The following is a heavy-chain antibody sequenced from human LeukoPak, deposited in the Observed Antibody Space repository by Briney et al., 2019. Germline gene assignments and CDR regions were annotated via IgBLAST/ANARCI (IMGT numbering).Heavy chain of an antibody. CDR3: ARDLRGVPAAIGGPWFDP. CDR1: GGSISSSNW. CDR2: IYHSGST. V-gene: IGHV4-4*02. J-gene: IGHJ5*02. Sequence: SGTLSLTCAVSGGSISSSNWWSWVRQPPGKGLEWIGEIYHSGSTNYNPSLKSRVTISVDKSKNQFSLKLSSVTAADTAVYYCARDLRGVPAAIGGPWFDPWGQGTLVTVSS. D-gene: IGHD2-2*02.